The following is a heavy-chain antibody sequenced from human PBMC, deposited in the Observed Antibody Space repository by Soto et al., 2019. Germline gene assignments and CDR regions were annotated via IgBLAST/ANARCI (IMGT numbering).Heavy chain of an antibody. V-gene: IGHV3-33*01. D-gene: IGHD3-22*01. CDR1: GFTFSSYG. CDR2: IWYDGSNK. Sequence: GGSLRLSCAASGFTFSSYGMHWVRQAPGKGLEWVAVIWYDGSNKYYADSVKGRFTISRDNSKNTLYLQMNSLRAEDTAVYYCARDLGDSSGYYYYYYGMDVWGQGTTVTVSS. J-gene: IGHJ6*02. CDR3: ARDLGDSSGYYYYYYGMDV.